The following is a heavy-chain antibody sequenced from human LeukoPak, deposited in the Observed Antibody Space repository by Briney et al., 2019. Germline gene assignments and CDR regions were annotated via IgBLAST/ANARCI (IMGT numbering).Heavy chain of an antibody. CDR1: GGSISSYY. CDR2: IYYSGST. J-gene: IGHJ4*02. CDR3: ARGGSIAAAGTPIDY. V-gene: IGHV4-59*01. Sequence: ETLSLTCTVSGGSISSYYWSWIRQPPGKGLEWIGYIYYSGSTNYNPSLKSRVTISVDTSKNQFSLKLSSVTAADTAVYYCARGGSIAAAGTPIDYWGQGTLVTVSS. D-gene: IGHD6-13*01.